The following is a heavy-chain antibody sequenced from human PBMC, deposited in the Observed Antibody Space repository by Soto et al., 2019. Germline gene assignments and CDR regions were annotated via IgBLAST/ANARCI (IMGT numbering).Heavy chain of an antibody. CDR1: GFTFSSYA. J-gene: IGHJ4*02. D-gene: IGHD6-19*01. CDR2: ISYDGSIE. CDR3: ARLDKFSSGWS. V-gene: IGHV3-30-3*01. Sequence: QVQLVESGGGVVQPGRSLRLSCAASGFTFSSYAMHWVRQAPGKGLEWVATISYDGSIEYYADSVKGRFTVSRDNSENTLHLQMESLRPEDTVLFYLARLDKFSSGWSWGQGTLVTV.